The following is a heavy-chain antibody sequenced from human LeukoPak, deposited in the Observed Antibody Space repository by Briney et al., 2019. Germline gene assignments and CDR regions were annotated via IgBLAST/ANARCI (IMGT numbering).Heavy chain of an antibody. CDR2: ITVNGGTT. CDR1: GFTFTNYA. J-gene: IGHJ1*01. V-gene: IGHV3-23*01. D-gene: IGHD4-17*01. CDR3: AGDPNGDYVGAFDFQR. Sequence: PGGSLRLSCAASGFTFTNYAMTWVRQAPGKGLEWVSSITVNGGTTYYADSVKGRFTISRDNYRNTLYLHMNSLRAEDTAVYYCAGDPNGDYVGAFDFQRWGQGTLVTVSS.